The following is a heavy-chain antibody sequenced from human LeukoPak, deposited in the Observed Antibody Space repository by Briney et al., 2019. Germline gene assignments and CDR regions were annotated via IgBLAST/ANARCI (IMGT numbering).Heavy chain of an antibody. Sequence: GGSLRLSCAASKFTFSSYWMHWVRHAPGKGLVWVSRVNRDGSSTNYADSVKGRFTISRDNAKNTVYLQMNSLRAEDTAVYYCAKLRILQWLTQTYYFDYWGQGTLVTVSS. CDR3: AKLRILQWLTQTYYFDY. CDR2: VNRDGSST. CDR1: KFTFSSYW. J-gene: IGHJ4*02. D-gene: IGHD6-19*01. V-gene: IGHV3-74*01.